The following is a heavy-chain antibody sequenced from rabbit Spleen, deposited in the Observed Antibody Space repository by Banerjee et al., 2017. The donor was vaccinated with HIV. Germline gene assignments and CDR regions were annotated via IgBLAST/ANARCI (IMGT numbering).Heavy chain of an antibody. V-gene: IGHV1S40*01. CDR3: ARDAGTSFSTYGMDL. CDR2: IVGSSSGFT. J-gene: IGHJ6*01. D-gene: IGHD8-1*01. Sequence: QSLEESGGDLVKPGASLTLTCKASGFDFSSNDYMCWVRQAPGKGLEWISCIVGSSSGFTYSATWAKGRFTCSKTSSTTVTLQMTSLTAADTATYFCARDAGTSFSTYGMDLWGPGTLVTVS. CDR1: GFDFSSNDY.